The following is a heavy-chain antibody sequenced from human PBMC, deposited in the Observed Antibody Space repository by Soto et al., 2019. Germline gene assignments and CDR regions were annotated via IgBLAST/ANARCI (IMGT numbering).Heavy chain of an antibody. CDR3: ARDKITGLFDY. CDR2: INHSGST. D-gene: IGHD2-8*02. J-gene: IGHJ4*02. Sequence: SETLSLTCAVYGGPFSGYYWTWSRQPPGTGLEWIGEINHSGSTNYNPSLKSRVTISVDTSKNQFSLKLTSVTAADTAVYYCARDKITGLFDYWGQGTLVTVSS. CDR1: GGPFSGYY. V-gene: IGHV4-34*01.